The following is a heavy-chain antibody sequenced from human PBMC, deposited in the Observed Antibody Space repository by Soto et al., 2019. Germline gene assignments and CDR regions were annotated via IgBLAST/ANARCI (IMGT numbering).Heavy chain of an antibody. J-gene: IGHJ4*02. CDR2: ISASSTYI. Sequence: GGSLRLSCVASGFTFSSYTMDWVRQAPGKGLVWVSSISASSTYIYYTDSLRGRFSISRDNAKNSLYLQMNSLRAEDTAVYYCARNFGDYGDYDKWGQGTLVTVSS. V-gene: IGHV3-21*01. D-gene: IGHD4-17*01. CDR1: GFTFSSYT. CDR3: ARNFGDYGDYDK.